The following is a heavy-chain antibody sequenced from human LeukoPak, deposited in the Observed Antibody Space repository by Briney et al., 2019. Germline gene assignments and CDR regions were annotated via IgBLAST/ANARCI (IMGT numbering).Heavy chain of an antibody. CDR2: ISSSSSYI. D-gene: IGHD1-1*01. Sequence: GGSLRLSCAASGFTFSSYSMNWVRQAPGNWLEWVSSISSSSSYIYYAASVKGRFSISRDNDKNSLYLQMNSLRAEDTAVYYCARDSRDGERPSYFDYWGQGTLVTVSS. V-gene: IGHV3-21*01. CDR1: GFTFSSYS. J-gene: IGHJ4*02. CDR3: ARDSRDGERPSYFDY.